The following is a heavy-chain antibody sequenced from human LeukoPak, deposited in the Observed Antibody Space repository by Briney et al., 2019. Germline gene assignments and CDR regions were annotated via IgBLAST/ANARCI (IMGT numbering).Heavy chain of an antibody. J-gene: IGHJ4*02. Sequence: GESLKISCKGSGYGFTSYWIGWVRQMPGKGLEWMGIIYPGDSDTRYSPSFQGQVTTSADKSISTAYVQWSSLKASDTAMYYCARRYSSSWYFDYWGQGTLVTVSS. V-gene: IGHV5-51*01. CDR2: IYPGDSDT. D-gene: IGHD6-13*01. CDR1: GYGFTSYW. CDR3: ARRYSSSWYFDY.